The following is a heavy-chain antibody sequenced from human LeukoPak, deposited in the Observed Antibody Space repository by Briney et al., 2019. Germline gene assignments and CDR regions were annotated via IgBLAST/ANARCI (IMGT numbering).Heavy chain of an antibody. D-gene: IGHD3-16*02. Sequence: SETLSLTCTVSGCTISSSDYYWGWIRQPPGKGLEWIGYIYYPESTYYNPSLKSRVTISVDTSKNQFSLKLSSVTAADTAVYYCAREGSYPFYFVNSGEGNLVSASS. V-gene: IGHV4-39*07. CDR1: GCTISSSDYY. CDR2: IYYPEST. CDR3: AREGSYPFYFVN. J-gene: IGHJ4*02.